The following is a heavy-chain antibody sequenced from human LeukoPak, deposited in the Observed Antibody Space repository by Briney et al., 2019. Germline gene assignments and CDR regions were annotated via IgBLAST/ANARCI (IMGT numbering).Heavy chain of an antibody. J-gene: IGHJ4*02. Sequence: GESLKISCKGSGYSFTSYWIGWVRQMPGKGLEWMGIIYPGDSDTRYSPSFQGQVTNSADKSISTAYLQWSSLKASDTAMYYCARHYDDNSGYYYFDYWGQGTLVTVSS. CDR1: GYSFTSYW. V-gene: IGHV5-51*01. CDR2: IYPGDSDT. D-gene: IGHD3-22*01. CDR3: ARHYDDNSGYYYFDY.